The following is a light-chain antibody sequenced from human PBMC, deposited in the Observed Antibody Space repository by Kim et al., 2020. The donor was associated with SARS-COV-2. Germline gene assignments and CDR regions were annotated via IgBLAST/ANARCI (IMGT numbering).Light chain of an antibody. J-gene: IGLJ1*01. Sequence: QSIHISCTGTSGDVGGYNYVSWYQQHPGKAPKLMIYDVSNRPSGVSNRFSGSKSGNTASLTISGLQAEDEADYYCSSYTSSSTLHVFGTGTKVTVL. CDR2: DVS. CDR3: SSYTSSSTLHV. V-gene: IGLV2-14*03. CDR1: SGDVGGYNY.